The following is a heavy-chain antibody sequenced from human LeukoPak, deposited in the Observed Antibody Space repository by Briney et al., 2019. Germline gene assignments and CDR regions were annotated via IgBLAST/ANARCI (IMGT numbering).Heavy chain of an antibody. J-gene: IGHJ6*02. CDR1: GYSVTSYW. CDR3: APHRVASLYYGMDV. V-gene: IGHV5-51*01. Sequence: GEAPKSPWKGSGYSVTSYWSGWGRQMPGKGRKGMGIIYPGDSDTRYSPSFQGQATISADKSISNAYLQWSSLKASDTAMYYCAPHRVASLYYGMDVWGQGTTVTVSS. CDR2: IYPGDSDT. D-gene: IGHD1-14*01.